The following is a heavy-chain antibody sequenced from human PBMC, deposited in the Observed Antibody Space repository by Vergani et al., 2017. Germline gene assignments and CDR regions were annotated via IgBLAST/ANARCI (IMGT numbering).Heavy chain of an antibody. D-gene: IGHD6-6*01. CDR2: ISGSGGST. V-gene: IGHV3-23*01. Sequence: EVQLLESGGGLVQPGGSLRLSCAASGFTFSSYAMSWVRQASGKGLEWVSAISGSGGSTYYADSVKGRFTISRDNSKNTLYLQMNSLRAEDTAVYYCAKDPRHSSSSGYWGQGTLVTVSS. CDR3: AKDPRHSSSSGY. J-gene: IGHJ4*02. CDR1: GFTFSSYA.